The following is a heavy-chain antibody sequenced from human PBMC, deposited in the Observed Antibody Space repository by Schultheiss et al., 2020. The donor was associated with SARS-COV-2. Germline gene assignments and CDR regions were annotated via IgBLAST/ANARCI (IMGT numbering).Heavy chain of an antibody. D-gene: IGHD3-3*01. Sequence: ASVKVSCKASGYTFTSYGINWVRQAPGQGLEWMGWISAYNGNTNYAQKLQGRVTMTTDTSTSTAYMELRSLRSDDTAVYYCARVRSYDSSYYGMDVWGQGTTVTVSS. CDR3: ARVRSYDSSYYGMDV. CDR1: GYTFTSYG. J-gene: IGHJ6*02. V-gene: IGHV1-18*01. CDR2: ISAYNGNT.